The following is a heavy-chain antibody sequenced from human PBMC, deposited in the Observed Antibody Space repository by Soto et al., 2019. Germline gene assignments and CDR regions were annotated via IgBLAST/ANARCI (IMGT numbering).Heavy chain of an antibody. CDR2: IWYDGSNK. CDR1: GFTFSSYG. V-gene: IGHV3-33*01. J-gene: IGHJ6*02. D-gene: IGHD1-7*01. Sequence: PGVSLRLSCAASGFTFSSYGMHWVRQAPGKGLEWVAVIWYDGSNKYYADSVKGRFTIPRDNSKNTLYLQMNSLRAEDTVVCYCARGGLWDNGNYEYRYYGMEGWGQGTTVSVSS. CDR3: ARGGLWDNGNYEYRYYGMEG.